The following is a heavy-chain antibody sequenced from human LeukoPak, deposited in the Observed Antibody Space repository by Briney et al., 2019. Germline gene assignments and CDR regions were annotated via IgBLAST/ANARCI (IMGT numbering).Heavy chain of an antibody. CDR2: ISSNGGST. Sequence: GSLRLSCAASEFTFSSYVMHWVRQAPGKGPEYVSAISSNGGSTYYANSVKGRFTISRDNSKNTLYLQMGSLRAEDTAVYYCARRGSYYYYMDVWGKGTTVTVSS. D-gene: IGHD3-16*01. V-gene: IGHV3-64*01. CDR1: EFTFSSYV. CDR3: ARRGSYYYYMDV. J-gene: IGHJ6*03.